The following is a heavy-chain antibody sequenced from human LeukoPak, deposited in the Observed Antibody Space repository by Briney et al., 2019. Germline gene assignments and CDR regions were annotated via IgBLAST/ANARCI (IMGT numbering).Heavy chain of an antibody. D-gene: IGHD3-10*01. CDR1: GFPLSRSA. V-gene: IGHV3-23*01. J-gene: IGHJ4*02. CDR3: ARDQYGLGYGSLFDY. Sequence: GGSLRLSCAASGFPLSRSAMSWVRQAPGKGLEWVSNISGSGSGGSTYYADSVKGRFTISRDNSKNTLYLEMNSLRAEDTAVYYCARDQYGLGYGSLFDYWGQGTLVTVSS. CDR2: ISGSGSGGST.